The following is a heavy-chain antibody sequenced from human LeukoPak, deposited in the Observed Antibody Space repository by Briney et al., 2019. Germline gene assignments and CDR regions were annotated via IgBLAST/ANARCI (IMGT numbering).Heavy chain of an antibody. J-gene: IGHJ4*02. D-gene: IGHD3-22*01. CDR1: GGTFSSYA. CDR3: ARGIGYYYVFDY. V-gene: IGHV1-69*05. CDR2: IIPIFGTA. Sequence: ASVKVSCKASGGTFSSYAISWVRQAPGQGLEWMGGIIPIFGTANYAQKFQGRVTITTDESTSTAYMELSSLRSEDTAVYYCARGIGYYYVFDYWGQGTLVTVSS.